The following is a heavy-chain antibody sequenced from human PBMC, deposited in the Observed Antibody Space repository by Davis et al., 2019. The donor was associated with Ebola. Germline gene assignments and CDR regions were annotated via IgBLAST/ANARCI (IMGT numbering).Heavy chain of an antibody. CDR3: ARSCSVSCSSFDS. J-gene: IGHJ4*02. CDR1: GGSISSGGYS. Sequence: SETLSLTCAVSGGSISSGGYSWSWIRQPPGKGLEWLGEINRSGSTNYNPSLKRRLTISVDTSKNQFSLKLTPVTAADTAVYYCARSCSVSCSSFDSWGQGTPVTVSS. CDR2: INRSGST. V-gene: IGHV4-34*01. D-gene: IGHD2-15*01.